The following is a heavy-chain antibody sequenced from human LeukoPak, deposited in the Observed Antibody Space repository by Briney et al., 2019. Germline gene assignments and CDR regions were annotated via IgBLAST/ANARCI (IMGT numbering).Heavy chain of an antibody. D-gene: IGHD2-15*01. CDR3: ARSRGSCYSCGDY. J-gene: IGHJ4*02. Sequence: ASVKVSCKASGGTFSRYAINWARQAPGQGLEWMGGIIPIFGTANYAQKFQGRVTITADESTSTAYMELSSLRSEDTAVYYCARSRGSCYSCGDYWGQGTLVTVSS. CDR2: IIPIFGTA. V-gene: IGHV1-69*13. CDR1: GGTFSRYA.